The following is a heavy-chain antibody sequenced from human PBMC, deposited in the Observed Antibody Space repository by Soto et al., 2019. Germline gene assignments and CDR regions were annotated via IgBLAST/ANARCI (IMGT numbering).Heavy chain of an antibody. J-gene: IGHJ4*02. CDR1: GFSVSSYA. D-gene: IGHD3-3*01. CDR3: AKDPLRFLEWPKPYYFDY. Sequence: GGSMGLSCAASGFSVSSYAMSWVRQAPGKGLEWVSAISGSGGSTYYADSVKGRFTISRDNSKNTLYLQMNSLRAEDTAVYYCAKDPLRFLEWPKPYYFDYWGQGTLVTVSS. CDR2: ISGSGGST. V-gene: IGHV3-23*01.